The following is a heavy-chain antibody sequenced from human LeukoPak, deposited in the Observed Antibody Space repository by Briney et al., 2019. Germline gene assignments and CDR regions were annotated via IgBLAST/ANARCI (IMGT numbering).Heavy chain of an antibody. CDR2: IKEDGSEK. D-gene: IGHD6-13*01. Sequence: GGSLRLSCAASGFTFNNYWMSWVRQAPGKGLEWVAIIKEDGSEKHYVDSVEGRFAIPRDNAKNSLYLQMNSLRAEDTAVYYCAGDKSISSSSGTKFDPWGQGTLVTVSS. CDR1: GFTFNNYW. J-gene: IGHJ5*02. CDR3: AGDKSISSSSGTKFDP. V-gene: IGHV3-7*04.